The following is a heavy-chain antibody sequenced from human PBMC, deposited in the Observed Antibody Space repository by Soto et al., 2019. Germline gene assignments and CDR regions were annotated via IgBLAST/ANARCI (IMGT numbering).Heavy chain of an antibody. Sequence: PGGSLRLSCAASGFTFSNAWMSWVRQAPGKGLEWVGRIKSKTDGGTTDYAAPVKGRFTISRDESKNTLYLKMTSLNAEDTAVYYCTTRLKYQMRPGYYYYGMDVWGQGTTVTVSS. CDR2: IKSKTDGGTT. J-gene: IGHJ6*02. CDR3: TTRLKYQMRPGYYYYGMDV. V-gene: IGHV3-15*01. D-gene: IGHD2-2*01. CDR1: GFTFSNAW.